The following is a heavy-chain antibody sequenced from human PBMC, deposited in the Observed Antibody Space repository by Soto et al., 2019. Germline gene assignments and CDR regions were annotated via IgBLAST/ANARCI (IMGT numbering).Heavy chain of an antibody. J-gene: IGHJ6*02. D-gene: IGHD3-9*01. Sequence: QVQLQQWGAGLLKPSETLSLTCAVYGGSFSGYYWSWIRQPPGKGLEWIGEINHSGSTNYNPSLKSRVTISVDTSKNQFSLKLSSVTAADTAVYSCARGHVFSGMDVWGQGTTVTVSS. CDR2: INHSGST. CDR1: GGSFSGYY. CDR3: ARGHVFSGMDV. V-gene: IGHV4-34*01.